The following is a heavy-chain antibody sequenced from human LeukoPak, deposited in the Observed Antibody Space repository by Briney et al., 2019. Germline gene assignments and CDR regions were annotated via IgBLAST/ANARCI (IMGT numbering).Heavy chain of an antibody. V-gene: IGHV3-48*01. CDR3: ARFAAGGSYYYYMDV. CDR2: IGTSSTTI. D-gene: IGHD6-25*01. Sequence: GGFLRLSCAASGFTFSSYTMNWVRQPPGKGLEWVSNIGTSSTTIYYADSVKGRFTISRDNAKNSLYLQMNSLRADDTAVYYCARFAAGGSYYYYMDVWGKGTTVTVSS. CDR1: GFTFSSYT. J-gene: IGHJ6*03.